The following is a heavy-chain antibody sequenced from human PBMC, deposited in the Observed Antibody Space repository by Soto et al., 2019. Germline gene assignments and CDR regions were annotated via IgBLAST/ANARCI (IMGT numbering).Heavy chain of an antibody. Sequence: PSETLSLTCTVSGGSISSYYWSWIRQPPGKGLEWIGYIYYTGSTNYNPSLKSRVTISVDTSKNQFSLSLTSVTAADTAVYYCARHSGGYNGFYFSYWGQGALVTVSS. V-gene: IGHV4-59*08. CDR3: ARHSGGYNGFYFSY. D-gene: IGHD5-12*01. J-gene: IGHJ4*02. CDR1: GGSISSYY. CDR2: IYYTGST.